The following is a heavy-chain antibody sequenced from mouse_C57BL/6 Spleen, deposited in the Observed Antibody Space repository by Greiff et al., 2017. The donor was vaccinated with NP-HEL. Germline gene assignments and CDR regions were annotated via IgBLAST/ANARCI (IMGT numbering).Heavy chain of an antibody. Sequence: DVHLVESEGGLVQPGRSMKLSCTASGFTFSDYYMAWVRQVPEKGLEWVANINYDGSSTYYLDSLKSRFIISRDNAKNILYLQMSSLKSEDTATYYCARDDYYGSSYGYFDVWGTGTTVTVSS. CDR3: ARDDYYGSSYGYFDV. V-gene: IGHV5-16*01. CDR2: INYDGSST. CDR1: GFTFSDYY. D-gene: IGHD1-1*01. J-gene: IGHJ1*03.